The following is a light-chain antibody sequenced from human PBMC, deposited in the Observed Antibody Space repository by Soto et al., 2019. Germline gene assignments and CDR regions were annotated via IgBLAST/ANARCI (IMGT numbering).Light chain of an antibody. J-gene: IGLJ2*01. CDR1: SSDVGRYNR. CDR2: EVN. CDR3: SSGTSSSTLV. Sequence: QSALTQPPSVSGSPGQSVTISCTGTSSDVGRYNRFSWYHQSPGTAPKLMIYEVNDRPSGVPDRFSGSKSGNTASLTISGLQSEDEGDYYCSSGTSSSTLVFGGGTKLTVL. V-gene: IGLV2-18*02.